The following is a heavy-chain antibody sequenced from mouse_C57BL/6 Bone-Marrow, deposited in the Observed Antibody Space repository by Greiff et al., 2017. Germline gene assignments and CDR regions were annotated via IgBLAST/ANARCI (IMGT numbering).Heavy chain of an antibody. CDR3: ARFPITTVVATDY. Sequence: VQLQQPGAELVKPGASVKMSCKASGYPFTSYWITWVKQRPGQGLEWIGDIYPGSGSTNYNEKFKSKATLTVDTSSSTSYMQRSSLTSEDAAVYYCARFPITTVVATDYWGQGTTLTVSS. V-gene: IGHV1-55*01. CDR2: IYPGSGST. D-gene: IGHD1-1*01. CDR1: GYPFTSYW. J-gene: IGHJ2*01.